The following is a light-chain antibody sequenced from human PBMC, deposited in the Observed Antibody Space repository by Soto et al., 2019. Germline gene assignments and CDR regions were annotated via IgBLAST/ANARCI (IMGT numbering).Light chain of an antibody. CDR2: GAS. Sequence: TQSPVTLSVSPGERVTLSCRASETVRTNLAWFQQKPGQTPRLLIFGASTRATGIPTRFTGSGSETEFTLTIDSLQSEDLAVYYCQQYYNWPAYTFGQGTKLEI. CDR1: ETVRTN. CDR3: QQYYNWPAYT. V-gene: IGKV3-15*01. J-gene: IGKJ2*01.